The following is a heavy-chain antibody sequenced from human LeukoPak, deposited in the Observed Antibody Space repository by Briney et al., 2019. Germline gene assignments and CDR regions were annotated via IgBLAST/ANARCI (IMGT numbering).Heavy chain of an antibody. V-gene: IGHV3-21*01. D-gene: IGHD2-2*01. Sequence: GGSLRLSCAASGFSFNTYSMNWVRQAPGKGLEWVSSISSTSAHIFYADSVKGRFSISRDNAKNSLYLQMNSLRVEDTAVYYCTGRYCTTTNCYSFDNWGHGTLVTVSS. CDR1: GFSFNTYS. CDR2: ISSTSAHI. J-gene: IGHJ3*02. CDR3: TGRYCTTTNCYSFDN.